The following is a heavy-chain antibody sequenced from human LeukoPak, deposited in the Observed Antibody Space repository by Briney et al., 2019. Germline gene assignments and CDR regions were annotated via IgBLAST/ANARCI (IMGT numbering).Heavy chain of an antibody. Sequence: SVKVSCKASGGTFSSYAISWVRQAPGQGLEWMGRIIPILGIANYAQRFQGRVTITADKSTSTAYMELSSLRSEDTAVYYCAIGYYDSSGYYYLDYWGQGTLVTVSS. CDR2: IIPILGIA. CDR1: GGTFSSYA. D-gene: IGHD3-22*01. CDR3: AIGYYDSSGYYYLDY. V-gene: IGHV1-69*04. J-gene: IGHJ4*02.